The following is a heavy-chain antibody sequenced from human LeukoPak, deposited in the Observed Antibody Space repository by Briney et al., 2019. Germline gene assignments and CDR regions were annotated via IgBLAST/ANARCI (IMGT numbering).Heavy chain of an antibody. CDR3: ARDVGS. CDR1: GFTVSNNY. CDR2: IYSNGRT. J-gene: IGHJ5*02. Sequence: VGSLRLSCAASGFTVSNNYMRWVRQAPGKGLEWVSLIYSNGRTDYTDSVKGRFSISRGNSKNTMYLQMNSLRAEDTAMYYCARDVGSWGQGTLVTVSS. D-gene: IGHD2-15*01. V-gene: IGHV3-53*01.